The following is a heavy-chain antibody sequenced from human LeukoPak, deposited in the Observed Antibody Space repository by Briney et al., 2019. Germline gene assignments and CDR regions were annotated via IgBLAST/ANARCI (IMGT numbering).Heavy chain of an antibody. V-gene: IGHV4-34*01. CDR2: INLSGTT. Sequence: ASETLSLTCAVNGGSFSGHYWSWIRQPPGKGLEWIGEINLSGTTNYSPSLKSRVTISVDTSKNQFSLKQSSVTAADTAMYYCARGGYSGSSINWFDPWGQGTLVTVSS. J-gene: IGHJ5*02. D-gene: IGHD1-26*01. CDR1: GGSFSGHY. CDR3: ARGGYSGSSINWFDP.